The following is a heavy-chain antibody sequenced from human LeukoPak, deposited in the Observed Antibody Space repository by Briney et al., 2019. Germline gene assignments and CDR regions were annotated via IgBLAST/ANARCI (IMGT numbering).Heavy chain of an antibody. D-gene: IGHD1-26*01. V-gene: IGHV4-61*02. J-gene: IGHJ4*02. CDR1: GGSISSGSYY. CDR2: IYTSGST. CDR3: ARGVGGYDFDY. Sequence: SETLSLTRTVSGGSISSGSYYWNWIRQPAGKGLEWIGRIYTSGSTNYNPSLKSRVTISVDTSKNQFSLKLTSVTAADTAMYYCARGVGGYDFDYWGQGTLVTVSS.